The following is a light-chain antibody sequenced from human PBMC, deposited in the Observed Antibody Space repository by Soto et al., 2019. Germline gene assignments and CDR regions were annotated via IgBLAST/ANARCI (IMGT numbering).Light chain of an antibody. Sequence: EIVLTQSPGTLSLSPGERATLSCRASQSVSSSYLAWYQQRPGQAPRLLIYGTSNRATGIPDRFSGGGSGTDFTLTISRLEPEDFAVYFCQQYGNSPLTFGGGTKVEIK. CDR1: QSVSSSY. V-gene: IGKV3-20*01. J-gene: IGKJ4*01. CDR3: QQYGNSPLT. CDR2: GTS.